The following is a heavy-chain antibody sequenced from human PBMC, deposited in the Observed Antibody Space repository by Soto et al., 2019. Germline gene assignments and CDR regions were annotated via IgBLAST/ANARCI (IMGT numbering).Heavy chain of an antibody. CDR2: ISYDGSNK. CDR1: GFTFSSYG. J-gene: IGHJ4*02. CDR3: VIGARSRGVSYYFDY. V-gene: IGHV3-30*03. Sequence: GGSLRLSCAASGFTFSSYGMHWVRQAPGKGLEWVAVISYDGSNKYYADSVKGRFTISRDNSKNTLYLQTNSLRAEDTAVYYCVIGARSRGVSYYFDYWGQGTLVTVSS. D-gene: IGHD3-10*01.